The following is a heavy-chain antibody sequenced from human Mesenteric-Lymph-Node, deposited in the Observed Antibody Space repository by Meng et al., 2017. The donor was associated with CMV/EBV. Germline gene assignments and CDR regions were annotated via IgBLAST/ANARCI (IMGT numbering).Heavy chain of an antibody. Sequence: SVKVSCKASGYTFTSYDINWVRQAPGQGLEWMGGIIPILGLANYAQKFQGRVTITADKSTNTAYMELSSLRSEDTAVYYCARAIQPRRDYYYGMDVWGQGTTVTAP. CDR2: IIPILGLA. CDR3: ARAIQPRRDYYYGMDV. J-gene: IGHJ6*02. CDR1: GYTFTSYD. D-gene: IGHD1-14*01. V-gene: IGHV1-69*10.